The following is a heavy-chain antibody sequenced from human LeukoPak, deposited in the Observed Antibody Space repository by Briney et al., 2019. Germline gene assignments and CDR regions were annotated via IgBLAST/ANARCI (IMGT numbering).Heavy chain of an antibody. CDR3: ARHNWNFDY. J-gene: IGHJ4*02. V-gene: IGHV3-33*01. Sequence: GGSLRLSCAASGFTFRSYGMHWVRQAPGKGLEWVAIIWYDGSNEYYADSVKGRFTISRDNSKNTLYLQMNSLRAEDTAVYYCARHNWNFDYWGQGTLVTVSS. CDR1: GFTFRSYG. CDR2: IWYDGSNE. D-gene: IGHD1-20*01.